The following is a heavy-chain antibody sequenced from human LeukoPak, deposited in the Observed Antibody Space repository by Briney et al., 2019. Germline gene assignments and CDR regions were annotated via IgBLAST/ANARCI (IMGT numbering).Heavy chain of an antibody. V-gene: IGHV3-23*01. Sequence: GGSLRLSCAASGFTFSSYAMSWVRQAPGKGLEWVSAISGSGGSTYYADSVKGRFTISRDNSKNTLYLQINSLRAEDTAVYYCAKDLSSGWSYYYYGMDVWGQGTTVTVSS. CDR1: GFTFSSYA. CDR2: ISGSGGST. J-gene: IGHJ6*02. CDR3: AKDLSSGWSYYYYGMDV. D-gene: IGHD6-19*01.